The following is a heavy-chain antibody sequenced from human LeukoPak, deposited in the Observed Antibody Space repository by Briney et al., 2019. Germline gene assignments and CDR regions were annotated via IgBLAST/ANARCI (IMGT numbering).Heavy chain of an antibody. D-gene: IGHD6-19*01. J-gene: IGHJ4*02. CDR2: IYYDGSNK. CDR1: GFTFSSYG. V-gene: IGHV3-33*01. CDR3: ARVFSSGWQTDY. Sequence: PGRSLRLTCAASGFTFSSYGMHWVRQAPGKGLEWVAVIYYDGSNKYYADSVKGRFTISKDNSMNTLYLQMSSLRAEDTAVYYCARVFSSGWQTDYWGQGTLVTVSS.